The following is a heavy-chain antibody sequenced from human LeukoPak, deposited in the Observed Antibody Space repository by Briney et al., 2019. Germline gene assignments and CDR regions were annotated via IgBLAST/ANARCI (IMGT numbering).Heavy chain of an antibody. V-gene: IGHV3-30-3*01. CDR2: ISYDGSNK. D-gene: IGHD6-13*01. CDR3: AREGVESSSWYSQGMDV. CDR1: GFTFSSYA. J-gene: IGHJ6*02. Sequence: GGSLRLSCAASGFTFSSYAMHWVRQAPGKGLEWVAVISYDGSNKYYADSVKGRFTISRDNSKNTLYLQMNSLRAEDTAVYYCAREGVESSSWYSQGMDVWGQGTTVTVSS.